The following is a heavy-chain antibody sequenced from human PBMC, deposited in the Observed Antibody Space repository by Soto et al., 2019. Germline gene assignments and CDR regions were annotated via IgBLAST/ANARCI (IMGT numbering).Heavy chain of an antibody. V-gene: IGHV3-66*01. J-gene: IGHJ4*02. D-gene: IGHD3-3*01. CDR2: ISSGGNT. Sequence: EVQLVESGGGLVQPGGSLRLSCAASGFSVSNLYMTWVRQAPGKGLEWVSVISSGGNTYYADSVKGRFTISRDNSKNTLYLEMKSLRAGDTAVYYCARDTLGGAYDFCHGGQGTLVTVSS. CDR3: ARDTLGGAYDFCH. CDR1: GFSVSNLY.